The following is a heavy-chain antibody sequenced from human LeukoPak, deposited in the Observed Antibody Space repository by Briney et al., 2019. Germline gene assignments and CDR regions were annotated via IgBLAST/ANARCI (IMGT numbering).Heavy chain of an antibody. V-gene: IGHV3-53*01. Sequence: GGSLRLSCAASGFTVSSNYMSWVRQAPGKGLEWVSVIYSGGSTYYADSVKGRFTISRDNSKNTLYLQMNSLRAEDAAVYYCGRSLRVGGVIPWFAPGGKGTLVTVS. J-gene: IGHJ5*02. D-gene: IGHD3-16*02. CDR2: IYSGGST. CDR1: GFTVSSNY. CDR3: GRSLRVGGVIPWFAP.